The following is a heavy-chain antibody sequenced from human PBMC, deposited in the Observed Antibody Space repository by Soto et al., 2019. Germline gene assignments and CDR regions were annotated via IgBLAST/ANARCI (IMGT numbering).Heavy chain of an antibody. CDR3: ARQERSRIVATTFAY. Sequence: LSATCTVSGGSISSSTYYWGWIRQPPGKGLEWIGSIYYSGSTYYNPSLKSRVTISVDTSKNQFSLKLSSVTAADTAVYYCARQERSRIVATTFAYWGRGTPVTVSS. V-gene: IGHV4-39*01. J-gene: IGHJ4*02. D-gene: IGHD5-12*01. CDR1: GGSISSSTYY. CDR2: IYYSGST.